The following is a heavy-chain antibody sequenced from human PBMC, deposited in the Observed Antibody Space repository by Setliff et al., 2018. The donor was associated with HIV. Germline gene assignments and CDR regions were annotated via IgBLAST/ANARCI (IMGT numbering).Heavy chain of an antibody. CDR3: ASSLNGDSEPWYFDL. CDR1: GVSISSYF. D-gene: IGHD4-17*01. CDR2: IYYSGSTSGST. J-gene: IGHJ2*01. Sequence: SETLSLTRTVSGVSISSYFWSWIRQPPGKGLEWIGYIYYSGSTSGSTNYNPSLKSRVTISLDTSKNQFSLNLSSVTAADTAVYYCASSLNGDSEPWYFDLWGRGTLVTAPQ. V-gene: IGHV4-59*01.